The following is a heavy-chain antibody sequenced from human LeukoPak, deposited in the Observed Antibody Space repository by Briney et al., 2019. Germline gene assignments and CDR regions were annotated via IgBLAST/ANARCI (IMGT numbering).Heavy chain of an antibody. Sequence: TGGSLRLSCAASEFTVSSNYMSWVRQAPGKGLEWVSVIYSGGSTYYADSVKGRFTISRDNSKNTLYLQMNSLRVEDTAVYYCAKDRYSSSWYWDYWGQGTLVTLSS. CDR3: AKDRYSSSWYWDY. CDR1: EFTVSSNY. D-gene: IGHD6-13*01. J-gene: IGHJ4*02. V-gene: IGHV3-53*01. CDR2: IYSGGST.